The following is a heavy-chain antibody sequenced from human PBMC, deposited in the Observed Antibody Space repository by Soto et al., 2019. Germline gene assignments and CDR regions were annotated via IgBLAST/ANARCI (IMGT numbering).Heavy chain of an antibody. CDR3: ASRYSYGPHFDY. J-gene: IGHJ4*02. Sequence: SVKVSCKASGGTFSSYAISWVRQAPGQGLEWMGGIIPIFGTANYAQKFQGRVTITADESTSTAYMELSSLRSEDTAVYYCASRYSYGPHFDYWGRGTLVTVSS. CDR2: IIPIFGTA. V-gene: IGHV1-69*13. D-gene: IGHD5-18*01. CDR1: GGTFSSYA.